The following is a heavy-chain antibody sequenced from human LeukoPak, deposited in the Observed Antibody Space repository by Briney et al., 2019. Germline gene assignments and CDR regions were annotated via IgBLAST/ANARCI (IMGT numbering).Heavy chain of an antibody. D-gene: IGHD3-3*01. CDR1: GGSISSNY. V-gene: IGHV4-4*07. CDR3: ARGFSYDFWSGYHYYFDY. Sequence: SETLSLTCTVSGGSISSNYWSWIRQPAGKRLEWIGRIYTSGSTNYNPSLKSRVTMSIDTYKNQFSLKLSSVTAADTAVYYCARGFSYDFWSGYHYYFDYWGQGTLVTVSS. CDR2: IYTSGST. J-gene: IGHJ4*02.